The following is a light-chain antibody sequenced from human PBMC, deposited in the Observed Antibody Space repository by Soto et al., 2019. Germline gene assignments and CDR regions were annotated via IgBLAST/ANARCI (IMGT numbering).Light chain of an antibody. CDR1: SSHVGGYNY. Sequence: QSALTQPASVSRSPGQSITISCTGTSSHVGGYNYVSWYQQHPGKAPKLMIYEVSNRPSGVSNRFSGSKSGNTASLTISGLQAEDEADYYCSSYTSSSTRVFGGGTKLTV. CDR2: EVS. J-gene: IGLJ3*02. V-gene: IGLV2-14*01. CDR3: SSYTSSSTRV.